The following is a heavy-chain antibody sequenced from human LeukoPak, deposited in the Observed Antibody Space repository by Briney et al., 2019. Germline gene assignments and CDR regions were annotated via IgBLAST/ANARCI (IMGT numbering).Heavy chain of an antibody. J-gene: IGHJ3*02. CDR2: IYPGDSDT. V-gene: IGHV5-51*01. D-gene: IGHD3-16*01. CDR1: GYNFNNYW. CDR3: ARRGFGGAVLDAFDI. Sequence: GESLKISCKGPGYNFNNYWIAWVRQMPGEGLEWMGIIYPGDSDTRYSPSFQGQVTISSDKSISTAYLQWSSLKASDTAMFYWARRGFGGAVLDAFDIWGQGTMVTVSA.